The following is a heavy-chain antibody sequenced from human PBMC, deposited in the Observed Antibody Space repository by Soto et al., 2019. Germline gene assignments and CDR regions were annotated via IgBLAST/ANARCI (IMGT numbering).Heavy chain of an antibody. J-gene: IGHJ6*02. CDR3: XXXXXXXDV. V-gene: IGHV1-18*01. Sequence: QVQLVQSGAEVKKPGASVKVSCKASGYTFTSYGISWVRQAPGQGLEWMGWISAYNGNTKYAQKLQGRVTMTTDTXXXXXXXXXXXXXXXXXXXXXXXXXXXXXDVWGQGTTVTVSS. CDR1: GYTFTSYG. CDR2: ISAYNGNT.